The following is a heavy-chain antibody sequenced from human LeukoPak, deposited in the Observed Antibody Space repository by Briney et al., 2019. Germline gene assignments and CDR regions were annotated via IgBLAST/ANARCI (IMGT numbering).Heavy chain of an antibody. J-gene: IGHJ5*02. Sequence: GGSLRLLCGASGFTFTSHWMSWVRQAPGKGLEGLANIKQDGNEKYYVESVKGRFIISRDNAKNSLYLQMNSLRAEDTAVYYCARGFYDGVHCFDPWGQGPLVTVSS. CDR2: IKQDGNEK. D-gene: IGHD5/OR15-5a*01. CDR3: ARGFYDGVHCFDP. V-gene: IGHV3-7*04. CDR1: GFTFTSHW.